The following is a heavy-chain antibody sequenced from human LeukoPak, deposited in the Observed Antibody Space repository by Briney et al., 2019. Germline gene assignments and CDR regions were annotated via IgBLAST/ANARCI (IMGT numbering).Heavy chain of an antibody. CDR2: ISSSSYT. D-gene: IGHD6-19*01. CDR3: ARILAVASFHPFDY. CDR1: GFTFSDYY. V-gene: IGHV3-11*03. Sequence: GGSLRLSCAASGFTFSDYYMKWIRQAPGKGLEWVSYISSSSYTNNADSVKGRVTISRDNAKKSLYLQLNSLRAEDADVYYCARILAVASFHPFDYWGQGTLVTVSS. J-gene: IGHJ4*02.